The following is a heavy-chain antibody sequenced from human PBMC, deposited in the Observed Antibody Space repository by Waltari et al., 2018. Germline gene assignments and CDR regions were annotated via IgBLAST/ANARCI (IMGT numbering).Heavy chain of an antibody. CDR2: IYHSGST. D-gene: IGHD1-26*01. CDR1: GGSISSGDYY. Sequence: QVQLQESGPGLVKPSQTLSLICTVSGGSISSGDYYWSWIRQPPGKGLEWIGYIYHSGSTYYNPSLKSRVTISVDTSKNQFSLKLSSVTAADTAVYYCARLVVGAIDAFDIWGQGTMVTVSS. CDR3: ARLVVGAIDAFDI. J-gene: IGHJ3*02. V-gene: IGHV4-30-4*08.